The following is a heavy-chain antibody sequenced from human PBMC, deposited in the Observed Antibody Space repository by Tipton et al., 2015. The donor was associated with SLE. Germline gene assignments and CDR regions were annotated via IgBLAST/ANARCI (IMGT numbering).Heavy chain of an antibody. CDR2: IYYSGST. CDR1: GDSIRSYY. V-gene: IGHV4-59*08. J-gene: IGHJ2*01. D-gene: IGHD2-8*01. Sequence: TLSLACTVSGDSIRSYYWSWIRQPPGKGLEWIGYIYYSGSTNYNPSLKSRVTISVDTSKNHFSLKLSSVTAADTAVYYCARASPGVWCFDLWGRGSLVTVSS. CDR3: ARASPGVWCFDL.